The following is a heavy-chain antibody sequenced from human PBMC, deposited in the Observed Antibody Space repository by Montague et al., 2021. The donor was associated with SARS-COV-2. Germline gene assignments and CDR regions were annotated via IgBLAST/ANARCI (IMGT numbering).Heavy chain of an antibody. CDR3: ARFGSGTLEFDL. V-gene: IGHV4-61*02. D-gene: IGHD1-26*01. J-gene: IGHJ4*02. CDR1: GASISTGIYY. Sequence: TLSLTCTVSGASISTGIYYWSRIRQPAGKGLEWIGRIRTTGHTDYNSSLESRVFMSVDTSPNQFSLSLTSVTAADTAVYFCARFGSGTLEFDLWGQGTLVTVSS. CDR2: IRTTGHT.